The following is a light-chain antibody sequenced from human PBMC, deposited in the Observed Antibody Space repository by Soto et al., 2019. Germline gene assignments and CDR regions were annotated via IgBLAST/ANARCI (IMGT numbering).Light chain of an antibody. CDR3: SSYTSRSYV. CDR1: SSDVGGYNY. V-gene: IGLV2-14*01. CDR2: DVS. Sequence: QSALTQPASVSGSPGQSITISCTGTSSDVGGYNYVSWYQQHPGKAPKLMIYDVSNRPSGVSNRFSGSKSGNTASLTISGLQAEDEADYYCSSYTSRSYVFGTGTKVTVL. J-gene: IGLJ1*01.